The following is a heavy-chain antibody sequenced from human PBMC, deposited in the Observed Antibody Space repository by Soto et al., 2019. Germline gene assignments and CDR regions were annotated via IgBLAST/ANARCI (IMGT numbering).Heavy chain of an antibody. CDR3: ARDYYHRPYSMGV. CDR1: GDSVSSDRYY. V-gene: IGHV4-61*01. D-gene: IGHD3-9*01. J-gene: IGHJ6*02. Sequence: QVQLQESGPGLVRPSETLSLTCTVSGDSVSSDRYYWSWNRQSPGKGLERTGYIYYTRNSDYNPSGKRRGTISLDTSKNQFSLRLRCVTDAVTALYYCARDYYHRPYSMGVWGQGTTVTVYS. CDR2: IYYTRNS.